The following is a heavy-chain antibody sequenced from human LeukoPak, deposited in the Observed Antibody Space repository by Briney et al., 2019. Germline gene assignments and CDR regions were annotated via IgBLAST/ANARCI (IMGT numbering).Heavy chain of an antibody. J-gene: IGHJ4*02. D-gene: IGHD4-23*01. CDR3: AKLLSNSGRFLY. CDR1: GFTFSSYA. CDR2: ISGSGGST. Sequence: GGSLRLSCAASGFTFSSYAMSWVRQAPGKGLEWVSAISGSGGSTYYADSVKGRFTTSRDNSKNTLYLQMNSLRAEDTAVYYCAKLLSNSGRFLYWGQGTLVTVSS. V-gene: IGHV3-23*01.